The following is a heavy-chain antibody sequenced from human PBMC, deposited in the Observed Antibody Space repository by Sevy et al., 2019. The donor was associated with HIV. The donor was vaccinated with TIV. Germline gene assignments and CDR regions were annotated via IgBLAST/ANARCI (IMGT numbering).Heavy chain of an antibody. CDR3: ARDYYDSSGYPFDI. Sequence: ASVKVSCKASGGTFSCYAISWVRQAPGQGLEWMGGIIPIFGTANYAQKFQGRVTITADESTSTAYMELSSLRSEDTAVYYCARDYYDSSGYPFDIWGQGTMVTVSS. CDR1: GGTFSCYA. D-gene: IGHD3-22*01. J-gene: IGHJ3*02. V-gene: IGHV1-69*13. CDR2: IIPIFGTA.